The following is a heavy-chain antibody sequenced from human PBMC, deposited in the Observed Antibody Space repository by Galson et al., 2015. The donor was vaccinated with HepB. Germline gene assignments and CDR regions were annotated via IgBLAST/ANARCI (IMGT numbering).Heavy chain of an antibody. V-gene: IGHV4-39*01. CDR3: ASIKQFLVGLFDY. D-gene: IGHD1-14*01. Sequence: SETLSLTCSVSDGSFSNSDYYWGWIRQPPGKGLEWIGSIYYTGDTYYNPSLKSRVTISIDTSKNQFYLKLSSVTAADTAVYYCASIKQFLVGLFDYWGQGTLVTASS. CDR1: DGSFSNSDYY. J-gene: IGHJ4*02. CDR2: IYYTGDT.